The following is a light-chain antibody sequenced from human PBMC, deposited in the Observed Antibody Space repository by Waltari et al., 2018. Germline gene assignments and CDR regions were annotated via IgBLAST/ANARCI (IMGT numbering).Light chain of an antibody. V-gene: IGLV6-57*03. CDR3: QSYDSSNRV. Sequence: NFMLTQPHSVSESPGKTVTIPCTRSSGSIASNYVQWYQQRPGSAPTTVIYEDNQRPSGVPDRFSGSIDRSSNSASLTISGLKTEDEADYYCQSYDSSNRVFGGGTKLTVL. CDR1: SGSIASNY. CDR2: EDN. J-gene: IGLJ2*01.